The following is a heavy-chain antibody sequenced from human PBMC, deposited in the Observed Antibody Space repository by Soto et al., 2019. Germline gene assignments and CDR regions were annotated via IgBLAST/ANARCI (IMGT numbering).Heavy chain of an antibody. CDR1: GFSFNDA. J-gene: IGHJ3*02. CDR3: THTRGWQPSAFDI. CDR2: VKSKGSGGTV. D-gene: IGHD2-15*01. Sequence: GRSLRLSCAASGFSFNDAWTFTEAWMNWVRQAPGKGLEWVGSVKSKGSGGTVAYDAPVKDRFIISRDDLRNTVYLQMNSLKAEDTAIYYCTHTRGWQPSAFDIWGPGTMVTVS. V-gene: IGHV3-15*07.